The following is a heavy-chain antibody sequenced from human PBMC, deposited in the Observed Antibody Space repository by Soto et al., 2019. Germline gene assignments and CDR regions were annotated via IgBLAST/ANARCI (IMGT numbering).Heavy chain of an antibody. CDR3: ARDSGSFGSGYSMDV. CDR1: GGSVSSGSYY. D-gene: IGHD3-22*01. J-gene: IGHJ6*02. CDR2: IYYSGST. V-gene: IGHV4-61*01. Sequence: SETLSLTCTVSGGSVSSGSYYWSWIRQPPGKGLEWIGYIYYSGSTNYNPSLKSRVTISVDTSKNQFSLKLSSVTAADTAVYYCARDSGSFGSGYSMDVWGQGTTVTVSS.